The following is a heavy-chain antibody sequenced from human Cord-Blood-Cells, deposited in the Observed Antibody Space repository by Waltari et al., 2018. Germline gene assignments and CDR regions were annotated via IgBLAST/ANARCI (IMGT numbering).Heavy chain of an antibody. CDR2: INHSGST. J-gene: IGHJ2*01. CDR1: GGSFSGYY. Sequence: QVQLQQWGAGLLKPSETLSLTCAVYGGSFSGYYWSWIRQPPGKGLEWIGEINHSGSTNYNPSLKSRVTISVDTSKNQFSLKLSSVTAADTAVYYCVRGTNWYFDLWGRGTLVTVSS. CDR3: VRGTNWYFDL. V-gene: IGHV4-34*01.